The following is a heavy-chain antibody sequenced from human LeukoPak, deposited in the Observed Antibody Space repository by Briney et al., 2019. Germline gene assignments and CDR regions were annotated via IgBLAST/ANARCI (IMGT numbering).Heavy chain of an antibody. CDR1: GDSVSSNSAT. V-gene: IGHV6-1*01. D-gene: IGHD1-1*01. J-gene: IGHJ4*02. Sequence: SQTLSLTCAISGDSVSSNSATWSWIRQSPLRGLEWLGRTYYRSKWYNDYAVSVRSRITFNPDTSKNQFSLQLNSVTPEDTAVYYCTRVNTNVGYFDYWGQGILVTVSS. CDR3: TRVNTNVGYFDY. CDR2: TYYRSKWYN.